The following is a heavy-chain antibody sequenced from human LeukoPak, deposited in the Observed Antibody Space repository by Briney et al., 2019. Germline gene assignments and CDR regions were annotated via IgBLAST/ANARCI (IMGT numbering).Heavy chain of an antibody. CDR3: ARRLTQYDCFDP. J-gene: IGHJ5*02. V-gene: IGHV6-1*01. CDR1: VDSVSSNSVT. CDR2: TYYRSTWYN. D-gene: IGHD2-2*01. Sequence: SQTLSLTCAISVDSVSSNSVTWNWIRQSPSRGLEWLARTYYRSTWYNDYAVSVRGRITVNPDTSKNQFSLHLNSVTPEDTAVYYCARRLTQYDCFDPWGQGILVTVSS.